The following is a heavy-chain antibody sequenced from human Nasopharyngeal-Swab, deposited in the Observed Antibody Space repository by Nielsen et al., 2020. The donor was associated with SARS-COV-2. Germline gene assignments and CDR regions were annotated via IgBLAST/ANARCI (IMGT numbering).Heavy chain of an antibody. CDR2: IYTSGST. V-gene: IGHV4-4*07. CDR1: GGSISSYY. Sequence: SETLSLTCTVSGGSISSYYWTWIRQPAGKGLEWIGRIYTSGSTNYNPSLKSRVTMSVDTSKNQFSLKLSSVTAADTAVYYCASLPSDYGDYYFDYWGQGTLVTVSS. D-gene: IGHD4-17*01. J-gene: IGHJ4*02. CDR3: ASLPSDYGDYYFDY.